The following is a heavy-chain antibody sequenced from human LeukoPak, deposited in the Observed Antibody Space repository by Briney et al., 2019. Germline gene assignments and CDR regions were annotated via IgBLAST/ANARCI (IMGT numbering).Heavy chain of an antibody. CDR1: GFTFSSYA. J-gene: IGHJ4*02. CDR3: ARRGYDFWSGYYPYYFDY. V-gene: IGHV3-23*01. D-gene: IGHD3-3*01. CDR2: ISGSGGST. Sequence: PGGSLRLSCAASGFTFSSYAMSWVRQAPGKGLEWVSAISGSGGSTYYADSVKGRFTNSRDNSKNTLYLQMNSLRAEDTAVYYCARRGYDFWSGYYPYYFDYWGQGTLVTVSS.